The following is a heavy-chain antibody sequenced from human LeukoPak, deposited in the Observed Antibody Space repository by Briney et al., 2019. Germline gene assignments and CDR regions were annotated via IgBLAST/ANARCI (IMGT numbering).Heavy chain of an antibody. CDR1: GFTFSSYA. V-gene: IGHV3-23*01. CDR2: ISGSGDIT. Sequence: GGSLRLSCAASGFTFSSYAMSWVRQAPGKGLEWVSAISGSGDITYLADSVKGRFTISRDNAKNSLYLQMNSLRAEDTAIYYCARESPHCSGVSCFFDYWGQGTLVTVSS. CDR3: ARESPHCSGVSCFFDY. D-gene: IGHD2-15*01. J-gene: IGHJ4*02.